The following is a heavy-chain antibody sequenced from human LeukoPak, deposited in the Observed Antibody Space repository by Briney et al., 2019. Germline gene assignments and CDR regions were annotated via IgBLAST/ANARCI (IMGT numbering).Heavy chain of an antibody. Sequence: SETPSLTCTVSGGPISSYYWSWIRQPPGKGLEWIGYIYYSGSTNYNPSLKSRVTISVDTSKNQFSLKLSSVTAADTAVYYCAFDSSGYNDAFDIWGQGTMVTVSS. V-gene: IGHV4-59*01. CDR3: AFDSSGYNDAFDI. CDR2: IYYSGST. J-gene: IGHJ3*02. CDR1: GGPISSYY. D-gene: IGHD3-22*01.